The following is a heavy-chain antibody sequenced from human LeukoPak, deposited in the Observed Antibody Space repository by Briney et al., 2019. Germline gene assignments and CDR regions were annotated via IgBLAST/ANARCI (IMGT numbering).Heavy chain of an antibody. D-gene: IGHD6-6*01. CDR3: AKRSLSSSSYFDY. Sequence: GGSLRLSCAASGFTFSSYAMSWVRQAPGKGLEWVSAISGSGGSTYYADSVKGRFTISRDNSKNTLYLQMNSLRAEDAAVYYCAKRSLSSSSYFDYWGQGTLVTVSS. CDR1: GFTFSSYA. CDR2: ISGSGGST. J-gene: IGHJ4*02. V-gene: IGHV3-23*01.